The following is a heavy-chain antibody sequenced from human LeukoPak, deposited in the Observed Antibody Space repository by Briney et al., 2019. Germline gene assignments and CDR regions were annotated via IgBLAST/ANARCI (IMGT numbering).Heavy chain of an antibody. D-gene: IGHD1-14*01. V-gene: IGHV3-15*05. J-gene: IGHJ4*02. CDR3: AVGLGKTDTDY. CDR2: IKTKSQGGTT. CDR1: GFSFSKAW. Sequence: PGGSRRLSFAASGFSFSKAWMNWVRQAPGKGLDWVARIKTKSQGGTTDYAAPVKGRFAISRDDSENRVYLQMNSLKSEDTAVYYCAVGLGKTDTDYWGQGTLVTVSS.